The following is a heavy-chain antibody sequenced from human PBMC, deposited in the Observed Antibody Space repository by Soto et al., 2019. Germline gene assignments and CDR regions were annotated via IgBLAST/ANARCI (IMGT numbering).Heavy chain of an antibody. CDR1: GYTFTSYA. CDR3: AMRIVVVTALDY. CDR2: INAGNGNT. D-gene: IGHD2-21*02. J-gene: IGHJ4*02. Sequence: QVQLVQSGAEEKKPGASVKVSCKASGYTFTSYAMHWVRQAPGQRLEWMGWINAGNGNTKYSQKFQGRVTITRDTCASTAYMELSSLRSEDTDVYYCAMRIVVVTALDYWGQGTLVTVSS. V-gene: IGHV1-3*05.